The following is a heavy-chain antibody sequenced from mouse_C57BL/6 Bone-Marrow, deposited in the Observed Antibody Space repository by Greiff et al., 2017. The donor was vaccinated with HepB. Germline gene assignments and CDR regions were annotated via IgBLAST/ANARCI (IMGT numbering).Heavy chain of an antibody. CDR3: ATTAQAIAMDY. D-gene: IGHD3-2*02. CDR1: GFTFSSYA. V-gene: IGHV5-4*01. CDR2: ISDGGSYT. Sequence: EVQLVESGGGLVKPGGSLKLSCAASGFTFSSYAMSWVRQTPEKRLEWVATISDGGSYTYYPDNVKGRFTISRDNAKNNLYLQMSHLKSEDTAMYYCATTAQAIAMDYWGQGTSVTVSS. J-gene: IGHJ4*01.